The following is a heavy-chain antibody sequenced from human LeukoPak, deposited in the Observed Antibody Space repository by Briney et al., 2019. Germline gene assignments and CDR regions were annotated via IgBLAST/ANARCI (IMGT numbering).Heavy chain of an antibody. D-gene: IGHD6-13*01. Sequence: SETLSLTCTVSGVSISSSSYYWGWIRQPPGKGLEWIGSIYYSGSTYYNPSLKSRVTISVDTSKNQFSLKLSSVTAADTAVYYCARAAAAGTLGSDNNWFDPWGQGTLDTVSS. CDR1: GVSISSSSYY. CDR2: IYYSGST. CDR3: ARAAAAGTLGSDNNWFDP. J-gene: IGHJ5*02. V-gene: IGHV4-39*07.